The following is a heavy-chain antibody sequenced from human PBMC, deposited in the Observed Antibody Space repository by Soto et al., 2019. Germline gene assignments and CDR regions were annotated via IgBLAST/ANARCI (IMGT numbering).Heavy chain of an antibody. CDR1: GGTISSGDYY. D-gene: IGHD3-16*01. V-gene: IGHV4-30-4*01. CDR3: AEQGPEGRGLQT. Sequence: QVQLQESGPGLVKPSQTLSLTCTVSGGTISSGDYYWSWIRQPPGKGLEWIGYIYYRGSNYYNPSRNRRGTIQVETHMNRFPLERSSVTAADPVVHYCAEQGPEGRGLQTWGQGTPVTVSP. CDR2: IYYRGSN. J-gene: IGHJ5*02.